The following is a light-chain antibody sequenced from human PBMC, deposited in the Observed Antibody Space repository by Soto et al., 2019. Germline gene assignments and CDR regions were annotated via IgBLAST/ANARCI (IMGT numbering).Light chain of an antibody. CDR2: AAF. CDR1: QSISSY. Sequence: DIQMTQSPSSLSASVGDRVTITCRASQSISSYLNWYQQKPGKAPKLLIYAAFSLQSGVPSRFSGSGSGTDFTLTISSLQPEDFATYYCQQSYSTLMYTFGQGTKVDIK. V-gene: IGKV1-39*01. J-gene: IGKJ2*01. CDR3: QQSYSTLMYT.